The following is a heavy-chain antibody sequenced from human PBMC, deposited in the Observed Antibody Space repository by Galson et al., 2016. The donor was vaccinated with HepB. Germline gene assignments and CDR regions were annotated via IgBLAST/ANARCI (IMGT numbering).Heavy chain of an antibody. J-gene: IGHJ5*02. CDR2: INPSGAYT. CDR1: GFTFSGYY. Sequence: SLRLSCAASGFTFSGYYMSWVRQAPGQGLEWVSYINPSGAYTKYADSVKGRFTISRDNANNSLYLHMDSLRAEDTAVYYCASMGYYFDPWGQGTLVIVSS. D-gene: IGHD3-22*01. CDR3: ASMGYYFDP. V-gene: IGHV3-11*06.